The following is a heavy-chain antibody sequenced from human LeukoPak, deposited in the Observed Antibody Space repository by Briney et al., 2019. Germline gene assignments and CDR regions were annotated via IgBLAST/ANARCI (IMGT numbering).Heavy chain of an antibody. Sequence: PGGSLRLSCAASGFTVSSNYMSWVRQAPGKGLEWVSVIYSGGSTYYADSVKGRFTISRDNSKNTLYLQMNSLRAEDTAVYYCAKPSGYDPLKIDYWGQGTLVTVSS. CDR1: GFTVSSNY. V-gene: IGHV3-66*04. J-gene: IGHJ4*02. CDR3: AKPSGYDPLKIDY. CDR2: IYSGGST. D-gene: IGHD5-12*01.